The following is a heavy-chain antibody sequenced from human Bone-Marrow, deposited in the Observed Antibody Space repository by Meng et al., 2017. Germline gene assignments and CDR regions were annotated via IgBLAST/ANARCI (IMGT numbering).Heavy chain of an antibody. CDR3: TLNRLEYYYVRDV. V-gene: IGHV1-18*01. CDR2: ISAYNGNT. CDR1: GYTFTSYG. Sequence: ASAMVSCKASGYTFTSYGTSWVRQAPGQGRVWMGWISAYNGNTNYAQKLRCRVTMNTDTSTSTAYMELLSLRSDDTAVYYCTLNRLEYYYVRDVWGQGTPVTFSS. D-gene: IGHD1-14*01. J-gene: IGHJ6*02.